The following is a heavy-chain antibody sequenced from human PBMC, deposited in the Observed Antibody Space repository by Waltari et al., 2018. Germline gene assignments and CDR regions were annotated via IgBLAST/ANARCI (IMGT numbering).Heavy chain of an antibody. CDR3: ARVFRGSGSYSANDY. V-gene: IGHV4-4*02. CDR1: GGSISSSNW. J-gene: IGHJ4*02. D-gene: IGHD3-10*01. Sequence: QVQLQESGPGLVKPSGTLSLTCAVSGGSISSSNWWSWVRQPPGKGLDWIGEIYHSGSNNYSPSLKSRVTGSVDKSKNQFSLKLSSVTAADTAVYYCARVFRGSGSYSANDYWGQGTLVTVSS. CDR2: IYHSGSN.